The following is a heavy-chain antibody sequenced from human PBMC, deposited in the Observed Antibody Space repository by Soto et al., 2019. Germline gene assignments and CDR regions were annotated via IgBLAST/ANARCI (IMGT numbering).Heavy chain of an antibody. CDR1: GGTFSSYA. V-gene: IGHV1-69*06. CDR2: IIPIFGTA. CDR3: ARDPYYYDSSGYYLPGAFDI. D-gene: IGHD3-22*01. Sequence: VQLVQSGAEVKKPGSSVKVSCKASGGTFSSYAISWVRQAPGQGLEWMGGIIPIFGTANYAQKFQGRVTITADKSTSTAYMELSSLRSEDTAVYYCARDPYYYDSSGYYLPGAFDIWGQGTMVTVSS. J-gene: IGHJ3*02.